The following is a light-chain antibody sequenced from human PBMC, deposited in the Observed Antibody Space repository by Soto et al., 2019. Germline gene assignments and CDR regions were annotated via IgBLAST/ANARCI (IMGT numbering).Light chain of an antibody. CDR1: SGHSTYI. J-gene: IGLJ1*01. Sequence: QAVVTQSSSASASLGSSVKLTCTLSSGHSTYIIAWHQQQLGKAPRYLMKLEGSGSYKKGSGVPHRLSGSSSGADRYLTISTLQFEDEADYYCETWVSNTYVFGTGTKLTVL. V-gene: IGLV4-60*02. CDR2: LEGSGSY. CDR3: ETWVSNTYV.